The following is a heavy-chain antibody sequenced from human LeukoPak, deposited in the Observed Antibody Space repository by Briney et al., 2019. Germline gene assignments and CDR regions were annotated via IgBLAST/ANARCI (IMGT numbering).Heavy chain of an antibody. V-gene: IGHV3-48*01. CDR3: ARGVVGATRAADY. D-gene: IGHD1-26*01. Sequence: GGSLRLSCAASGFTFSSYSMNWVRQAPGKGLEWVSYISSSSSTIYYADSVKGRFTISRDNAKNSLYLQMNSLRAEDTAVYYCARGVVGATRAADYWGQGTLVTVSS. CDR2: ISSSSSTI. CDR1: GFTFSSYS. J-gene: IGHJ4*02.